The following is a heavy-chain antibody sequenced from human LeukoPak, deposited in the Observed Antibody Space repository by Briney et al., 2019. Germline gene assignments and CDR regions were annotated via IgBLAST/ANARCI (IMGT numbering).Heavy chain of an antibody. V-gene: IGHV3-33*01. J-gene: IGHJ6*02. Sequence: PGGSLRLPCAASGFTFSSYGMHWVRQAPGKGLEWVAVIWYDGNNKYYADFVKGRFTISRDNSKNTLYLQMNSLRAEDTAVYNCARDRGSREDGMDVWGQGTTVTVSS. CDR1: GFTFSSYG. CDR2: IWYDGNNK. D-gene: IGHD1-26*01. CDR3: ARDRGSREDGMDV.